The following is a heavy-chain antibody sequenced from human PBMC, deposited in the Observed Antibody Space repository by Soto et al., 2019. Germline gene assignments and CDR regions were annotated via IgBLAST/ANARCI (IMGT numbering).Heavy chain of an antibody. CDR2: IIPILGIA. CDR3: ARDRPYYYGSGSYPALDY. CDR1: GGTFSSYT. D-gene: IGHD3-10*01. V-gene: IGHV1-69*08. J-gene: IGHJ4*02. Sequence: QVQLVQSGAEVKKPGSSVKVSCKASGGTFSSYTISWVRQAPGQGLEWMGRIIPILGIANYAQKFQGRVTMTGDESTNTADMELSSLRSEDTAVYYCARDRPYYYGSGSYPALDYWGQGTLVTVSS.